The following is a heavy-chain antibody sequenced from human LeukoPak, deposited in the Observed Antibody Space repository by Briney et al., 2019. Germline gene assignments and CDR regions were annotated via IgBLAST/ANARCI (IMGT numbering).Heavy chain of an antibody. CDR2: ISSSGSTI. D-gene: IGHD1-26*01. J-gene: IGHJ5*02. CDR3: ARWWELLNWFDP. Sequence: GGPLRLSCAASGFTFSDYYMSWIRQAPGKGLEWVSYISSSGSTIYYADSVKGRFTISRDNAKNSLYLQMNSLRAEDTAVYYCARWWELLNWFDPWGQGTLVIVSP. CDR1: GFTFSDYY. V-gene: IGHV3-11*01.